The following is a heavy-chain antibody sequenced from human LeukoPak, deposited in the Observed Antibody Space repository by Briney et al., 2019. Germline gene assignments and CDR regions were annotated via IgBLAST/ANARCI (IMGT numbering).Heavy chain of an antibody. Sequence: PSETLSLTCTVSGGSISSYYWSWIRQPPGKGLEWIGYIYYSGSTNYNPSLKSRVTISVDTSKNQFSLKLSSVTAADTAVYYCARHRFGDYDTSAYYLWGQGTLVTVSS. CDR3: ARHRFGDYDTSAYYL. CDR1: GGSISSYY. CDR2: IYYSGST. D-gene: IGHD3-22*01. V-gene: IGHV4-59*08. J-gene: IGHJ4*02.